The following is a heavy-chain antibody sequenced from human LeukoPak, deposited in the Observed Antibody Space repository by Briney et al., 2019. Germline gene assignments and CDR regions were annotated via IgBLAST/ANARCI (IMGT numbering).Heavy chain of an antibody. Sequence: GGSLRLPCAASGFTFSNHAIHCVRQAPGKGLEWVAVIAYDGSSTVYADSVKGRFTISRDNSKNTLYLQMNSLRTEDTAVYYCARGASTAAKYGMDVWGRGTAVTVSS. CDR1: GFTFSNHA. CDR3: ARGASTAAKYGMDV. D-gene: IGHD2-21*02. V-gene: IGHV3-30*04. CDR2: IAYDGSST. J-gene: IGHJ6*02.